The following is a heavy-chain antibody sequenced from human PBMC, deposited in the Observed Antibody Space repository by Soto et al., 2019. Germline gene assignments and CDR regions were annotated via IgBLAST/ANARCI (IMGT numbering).Heavy chain of an antibody. CDR3: VRGGGGGLFDP. D-gene: IGHD2-15*01. CDR1: GFTFGDSY. CDR2: ISPGSRYP. Sequence: QVQLVESGGGLVPPGGSLRIYCAGSGFTFGDSYMSWIRQAPGKGLEWLSYISPGSRYPAYADSVKGRFTISRDNAKRSLYLQMMSLTAEDTAIYYCVRGGGGGLFDPWGQGTMVTVSS. V-gene: IGHV3-11*06. J-gene: IGHJ5*02.